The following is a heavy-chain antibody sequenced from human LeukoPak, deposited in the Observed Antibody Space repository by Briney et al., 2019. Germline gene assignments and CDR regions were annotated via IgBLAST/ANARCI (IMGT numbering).Heavy chain of an antibody. Sequence: GGSLRLSCAASGFTFSSYAMHWVRQAPGKGLEWVAVISYDGSNKYYADSVKGRFTISRDNSKNTLYLQMNSLRAEDTAVYYCARDWGSSSPSGPFDYWGQGTLVTVSS. CDR3: ARDWGSSSPSGPFDY. CDR2: ISYDGSNK. CDR1: GFTFSSYA. V-gene: IGHV3-30*01. D-gene: IGHD3-16*01. J-gene: IGHJ4*02.